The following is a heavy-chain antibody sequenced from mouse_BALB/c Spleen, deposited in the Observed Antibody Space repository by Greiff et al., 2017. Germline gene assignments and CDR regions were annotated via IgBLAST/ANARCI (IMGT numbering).Heavy chain of an antibody. CDR2: IWSGGST. D-gene: IGHD2-1*01. V-gene: IGHV2-2*02. Sequence: QVQLKESGPGLVQPSQSLSITCTVSGFSLTSYGVHWVRQSPGKGLEWLGVIWSGGSTDYNAAFISRLSISKDNSKSQVFFKMNSLQANDTAIYYCARNLWEGNYVGTWFAYWGQGTLVTVSA. CDR1: GFSLTSYG. CDR3: ARNLWEGNYVGTWFAY. J-gene: IGHJ3*01.